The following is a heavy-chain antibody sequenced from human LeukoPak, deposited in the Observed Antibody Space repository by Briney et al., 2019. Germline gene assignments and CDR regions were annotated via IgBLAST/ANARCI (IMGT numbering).Heavy chain of an antibody. J-gene: IGHJ4*02. V-gene: IGHV4-34*01. CDR3: ARDDTYYDSSNRPFDY. CDR2: INHSGST. Sequence: SETLSLTCAVYGGSFSGYYWSWIRQPPGKGLEWIGEINHSGSTNYNPSLKSRVTISVDTSISTAYLQWSSLKASDTAMYYCARDDTYYDSSNRPFDYWGQGTLVTVSS. D-gene: IGHD3-22*01. CDR1: GGSFSGYY.